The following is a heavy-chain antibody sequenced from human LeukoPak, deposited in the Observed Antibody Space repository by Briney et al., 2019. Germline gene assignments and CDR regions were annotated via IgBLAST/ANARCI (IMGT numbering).Heavy chain of an antibody. V-gene: IGHV4-4*09. CDR2: ISTSGST. CDR1: GGSISSYY. CDR3: ARHVSDWAAFD. D-gene: IGHD2-21*01. Sequence: SETLSLTCTVSGGSISSYYWSWIRQPPGKGLEWIGYISTSGSTNYNPSLKSRVTISVDTSKNQFSLKLSSVTAADTAVYYCARHVSDWAAFDWGQGTMVTVSS. J-gene: IGHJ3*01.